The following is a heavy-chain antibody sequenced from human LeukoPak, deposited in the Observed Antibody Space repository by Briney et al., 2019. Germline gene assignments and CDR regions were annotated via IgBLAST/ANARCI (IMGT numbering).Heavy chain of an antibody. CDR1: GFSFKDYY. D-gene: IGHD6-13*01. CDR3: ARGPRILAAGSYYFDY. Sequence: GGSLRLSCAASGFSFKDYYLSWIHQAPGKGLEWVSFINVNGGAMYYADFVKGRFTISRDNAKSSLYLEMNSLRVEDTAVYYCARGPRILAAGSYYFDYWGQGSLVTVSS. J-gene: IGHJ4*02. CDR2: INVNGGAM. V-gene: IGHV3-11*01.